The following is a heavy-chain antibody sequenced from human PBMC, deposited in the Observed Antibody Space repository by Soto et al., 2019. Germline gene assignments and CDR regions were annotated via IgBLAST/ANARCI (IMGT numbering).Heavy chain of an antibody. V-gene: IGHV1-69*13. CDR2: IIPIFGTA. D-gene: IGHD5-18*01. CDR1: GGTFSSYA. Sequence: WASVKVSCKASGGTFSSYAISWVRQAPGQGLEWMGGIIPIFGTANYAQKFQGRVTITADESTSTAYMELSSLRSEDTAVYYCASGYSYGTIDYWGQGTLVTVSS. CDR3: ASGYSYGTIDY. J-gene: IGHJ4*02.